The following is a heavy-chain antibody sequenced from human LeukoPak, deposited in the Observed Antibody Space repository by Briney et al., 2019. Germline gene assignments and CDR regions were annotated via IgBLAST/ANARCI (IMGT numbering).Heavy chain of an antibody. D-gene: IGHD1-26*01. V-gene: IGHV3-23*01. Sequence: GGSLRLSCAASGFPFSRNAMSGVREAPGKGLEWVSGISGSGGSTYYADSVKGRFTISRDNSKNTLSLQMNSLRAEDTAVYYCAKSSPNSATYYGYWGQGTPVTVSS. CDR2: ISGSGGST. CDR1: GFPFSRNA. J-gene: IGHJ4*02. CDR3: AKSSPNSATYYGY.